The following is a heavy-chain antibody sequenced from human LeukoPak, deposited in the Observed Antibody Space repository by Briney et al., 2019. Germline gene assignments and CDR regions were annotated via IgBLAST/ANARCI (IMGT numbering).Heavy chain of an antibody. Sequence: GGSLRLSCAASGFTFSSYAMSWVRHAPGKGLDWVSAISGSGGSTYYADSVKGRFTISRDNTKNTLYLQMNILRAEDTAVYYCAKDPGWFGVFVYYFDYWGQGTLVTVSS. J-gene: IGHJ4*02. CDR3: AKDPGWFGVFVYYFDY. CDR1: GFTFSSYA. D-gene: IGHD3-10*01. CDR2: ISGSGGST. V-gene: IGHV3-23*01.